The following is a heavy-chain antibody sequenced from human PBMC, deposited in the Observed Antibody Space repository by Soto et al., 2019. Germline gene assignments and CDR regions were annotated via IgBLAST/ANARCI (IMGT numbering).Heavy chain of an antibody. CDR1: GFIFDDYA. Sequence: EVQLVESGGGLVQPGRSLRLSCAASGFIFDDYAMHWVRQAPGKGLEWVSSISWNSGTIVYADSVKGRFTISRDNAKNSLYLQMNRLRTVDTAFYFCTKGRSTSCFAQVDYWGQGTLVTVSS. CDR2: ISWNSGTI. V-gene: IGHV3-9*01. D-gene: IGHD2-2*01. J-gene: IGHJ4*02. CDR3: TKGRSTSCFAQVDY.